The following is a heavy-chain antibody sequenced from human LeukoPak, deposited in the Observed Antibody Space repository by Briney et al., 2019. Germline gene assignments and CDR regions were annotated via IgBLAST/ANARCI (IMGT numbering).Heavy chain of an antibody. Sequence: ASVKVSCKASGYTFTSYGISWVRQAPGQGLEWMGWISAYNGDTNYAQKLQGRVTMTTDTSTSTAYMELRSLRSDDTAVYYCARDLRVGATAAPDYWGQGTLVTVSS. CDR3: ARDLRVGATAAPDY. J-gene: IGHJ4*02. V-gene: IGHV1-18*01. CDR2: ISAYNGDT. D-gene: IGHD1-26*01. CDR1: GYTFTSYG.